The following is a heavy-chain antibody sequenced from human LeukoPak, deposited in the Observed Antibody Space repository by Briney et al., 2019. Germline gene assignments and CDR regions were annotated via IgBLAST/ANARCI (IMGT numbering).Heavy chain of an antibody. Sequence: PGGSLRLSCAASGFTFSSYAMSWVRQAPGKGLEWVSPISGSGGSTYYADSVEGRFTISRDNSKNTLYLQMNSLRAEDTAVYYCAKDGHLYCSSTSRYSPPTLGGMDVWGQGTTVTVSS. CDR3: AKDGHLYCSSTSRYSPPTLGGMDV. CDR2: ISGSGGST. D-gene: IGHD2-2*01. CDR1: GFTFSSYA. V-gene: IGHV3-23*01. J-gene: IGHJ6*02.